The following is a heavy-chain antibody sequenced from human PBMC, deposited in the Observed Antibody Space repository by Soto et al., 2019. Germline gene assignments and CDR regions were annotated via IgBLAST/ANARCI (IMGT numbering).Heavy chain of an antibody. Sequence: QVHLQEWGPGLVKPSETLSLTCAISGGSTSSSDWWTWVRQPPGEGLEWIGEIHRDGVTNYNSSLKSRLTISLDQSRNQFSLSPTSVTAADAAVYFCAGRPEIHPRWGQGILVPVSS. CDR3: AGRPEIHPR. CDR2: IHRDGVT. D-gene: IGHD1-26*01. V-gene: IGHV4-4*02. J-gene: IGHJ4*02. CDR1: GGSTSSSDW.